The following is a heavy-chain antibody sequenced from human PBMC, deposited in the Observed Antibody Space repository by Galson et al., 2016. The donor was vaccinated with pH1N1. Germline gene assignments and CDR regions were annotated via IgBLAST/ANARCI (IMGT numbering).Heavy chain of an antibody. CDR3: AHRKVTITNAFDV. CDR2: IYWDDDK. CDR1: GFSVSTSGVG. J-gene: IGHJ3*01. V-gene: IGHV2-5*02. D-gene: IGHD5-12*01. Sequence: PALVTPTQTLTLTCTFSGFSVSTSGVGVARIRQPPGKALEWLALIYWDDDKRYSLSLKNRLTITKDISKNQVVLTMTNMDPADTATYYCAHRKVTITNAFDVWGQGTMVTVSS.